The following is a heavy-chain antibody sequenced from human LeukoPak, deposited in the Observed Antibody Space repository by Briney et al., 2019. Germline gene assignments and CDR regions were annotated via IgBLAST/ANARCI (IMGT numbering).Heavy chain of an antibody. J-gene: IGHJ3*01. V-gene: IGHV6-1*01. CDR3: VLVSAATDAFDV. D-gene: IGHD2-15*01. CDR1: GDSVSSNSAA. CDR2: TYYRSKWYN. Sequence: SQGLSLTCAISGDSVSSNSAAWNWIRQSPSRGLEWLGRTYYRSKWYNDYAVSVKSRITINPDTSKNQFSLQLNSVTPEDTAVYYCVLVSAATDAFDVWGQGTMVTASS.